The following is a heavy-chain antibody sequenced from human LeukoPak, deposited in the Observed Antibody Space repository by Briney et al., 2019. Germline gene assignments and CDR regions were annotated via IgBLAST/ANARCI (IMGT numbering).Heavy chain of an antibody. V-gene: IGHV3-48*01. D-gene: IGHD1-26*01. CDR1: AFTFSDYS. Sequence: GGSLRLSCAASAFTFSDYSMNWVRQAPGKGLEWVSYISGRSSTIYYADSVKGRFTISRDNAKNSMYLQMNSLRAEDTAVYYCARDRIKTGSYYFDYWGQGTLVTVSS. J-gene: IGHJ4*02. CDR2: ISGRSSTI. CDR3: ARDRIKTGSYYFDY.